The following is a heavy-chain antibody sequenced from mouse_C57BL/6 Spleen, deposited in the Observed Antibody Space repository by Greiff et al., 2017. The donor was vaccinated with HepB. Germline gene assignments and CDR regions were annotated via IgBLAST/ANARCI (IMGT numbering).Heavy chain of an antibody. D-gene: IGHD3-2*02. CDR2: IYPGDGDT. CDR1: GYAFSSSW. Sequence: LQESGPELVKPGASVKISCKASGYAFSSSWMNWVKQRPGKGLEWIGRIYPGDGDTNYNGKFKGKATLTADKSSSTAYMQLSSLTSEDSAVYFCARRGDSSGEYYFDYWGQGTTLTVSS. J-gene: IGHJ2*01. V-gene: IGHV1-82*01. CDR3: ARRGDSSGEYYFDY.